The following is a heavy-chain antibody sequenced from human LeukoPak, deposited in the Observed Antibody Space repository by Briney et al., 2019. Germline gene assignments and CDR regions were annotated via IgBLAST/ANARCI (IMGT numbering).Heavy chain of an antibody. CDR2: IIPIFGTA. CDR1: GGTFSSYA. CDR3: ARDGYYYDSSGPLGFFY. V-gene: IGHV1-69*05. J-gene: IGHJ4*02. D-gene: IGHD3-22*01. Sequence: SVKVSCKASGGTFSSYAISWVRQAPGQGLEWMGGIIPIFGTANYAQKFQGRVTITTDESTSTAYMELSSLRSEDTAVYYCARDGYYYDSSGPLGFFYWGQGTLVTVSS.